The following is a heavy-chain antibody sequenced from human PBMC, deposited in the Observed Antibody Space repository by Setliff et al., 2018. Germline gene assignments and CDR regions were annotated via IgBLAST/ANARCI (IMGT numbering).Heavy chain of an antibody. CDR3: SRDKGVISLDY. CDR2: IRNDGSSQ. J-gene: IGHJ4*02. D-gene: IGHD3-10*01. Sequence: GGSLRLSCAASGFTFSSYGMHWVRQAPGKGLEWVTFIRNDGSSQYSADSVQGRFTVSRDNSRNTLYLDMNILRVEDTAVYYCSRDKGVISLDYWGQGTLVTVSS. CDR1: GFTFSSYG. V-gene: IGHV3-30*02.